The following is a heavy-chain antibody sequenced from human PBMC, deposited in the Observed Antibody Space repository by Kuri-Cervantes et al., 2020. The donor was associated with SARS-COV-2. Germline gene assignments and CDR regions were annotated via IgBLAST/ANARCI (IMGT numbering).Heavy chain of an antibody. J-gene: IGHJ4*02. Sequence: LSLTCEASGFIFSRYGMHWVRQAPGKGLEWVAAIGYDGSRKHYSDSLKGRFTISRDNSQNTVYLQMSTLRDDDTAVYYCAKEGSSGWYGGDWGQGALVTSPQ. CDR3: AKEGSSGWYGGD. D-gene: IGHD6-19*01. CDR1: GFIFSRYG. V-gene: IGHV3-30*18. CDR2: IGYDGSRK.